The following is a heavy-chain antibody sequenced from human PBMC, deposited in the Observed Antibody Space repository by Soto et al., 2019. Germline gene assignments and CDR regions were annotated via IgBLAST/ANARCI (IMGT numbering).Heavy chain of an antibody. CDR3: AKHIVVVTQGSDAFDI. J-gene: IGHJ3*02. D-gene: IGHD2-21*02. V-gene: IGHV5-10-1*01. CDR1: GYSFTRYG. Sequence: VESLTISCQVSGYSFTRYGIIWVRQMPGKGLEWMGRIDPSDSYTNYSPSFQGHVTISADKSISTAYLQWSSLKASDTAMYYCAKHIVVVTQGSDAFDIWGQGTMVTVSS. CDR2: IDPSDSYT.